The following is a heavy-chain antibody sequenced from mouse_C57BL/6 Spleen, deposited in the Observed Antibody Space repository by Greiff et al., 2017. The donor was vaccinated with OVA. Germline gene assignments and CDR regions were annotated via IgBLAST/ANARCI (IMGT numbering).Heavy chain of an antibody. V-gene: IGHV1-61*01. CDR1: GYTFTSYW. CDR2: IYPSDSET. J-gene: IGHJ2*01. D-gene: IGHD2-1*01. Sequence: QVQLKQPGAELVRPGSSVKLSCKASGYTFTSYWMDWVKQRPGQGLEWIGNIYPSDSETHYNQKFKDKATLTVDKSSSTAYMQLSSLTSEDSAVYYCAREGSWGNYGGFDYWGQGTTLTVSS. CDR3: AREGSWGNYGGFDY.